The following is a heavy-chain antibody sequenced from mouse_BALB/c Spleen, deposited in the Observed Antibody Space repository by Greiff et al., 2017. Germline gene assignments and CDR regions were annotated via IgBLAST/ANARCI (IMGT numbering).Heavy chain of an antibody. D-gene: IGHD2-3*01. V-gene: IGHV2-6-5*01. CDR1: GFSLTDYG. CDR2: IWGGGST. Sequence: VQLQQSGPGLVAPSQSLSITCTVSGFSLTDYGVSWIRQPPGKGLEWLGVIWGGGSTYYNSALKSRLSISKDNSKSQVFLKMNSLQTDDTAMYYCAKRDGYYGYAMDYWGQGTSVTVSS. J-gene: IGHJ4*01. CDR3: AKRDGYYGYAMDY.